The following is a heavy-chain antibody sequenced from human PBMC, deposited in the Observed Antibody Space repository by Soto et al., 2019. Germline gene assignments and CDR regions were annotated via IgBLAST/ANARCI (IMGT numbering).Heavy chain of an antibody. CDR2: INAGNGNT. J-gene: IGHJ6*02. D-gene: IGHD2-15*01. CDR1: GYTFTSYA. Sequence: ASVKVSCKASGYTFTSYAVHWVLQSPVQRLEWMGWINAGNGNTKYSQKFQGRVTITRDTSASTAYMELSSLRSEDTAVYYCARAGIVERNYYYYYGMDVWGQGTTVTVSS. CDR3: ARAGIVERNYYYYYGMDV. V-gene: IGHV1-3*01.